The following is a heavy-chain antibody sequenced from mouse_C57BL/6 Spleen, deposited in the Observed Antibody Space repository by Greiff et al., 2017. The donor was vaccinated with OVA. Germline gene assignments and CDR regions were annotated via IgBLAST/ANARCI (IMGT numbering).Heavy chain of an antibody. CDR1: GFTFSDYY. CDR3: ARDRGYGRAMDY. Sequence: EVKLVESEGGLVQPGSSMKLSCTASGFTFSDYYMAWVRQVPEKGLEWVANINYDGSSTYYLDSLKSRFIISRDNAKNILYLQMSSLKSEDTATYYCARDRGYGRAMDYWGQGTSVTVSS. J-gene: IGHJ4*01. V-gene: IGHV5-16*01. CDR2: INYDGSST. D-gene: IGHD1-1*01.